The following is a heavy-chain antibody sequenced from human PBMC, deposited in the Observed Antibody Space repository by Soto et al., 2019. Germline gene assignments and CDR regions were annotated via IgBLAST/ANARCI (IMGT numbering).Heavy chain of an antibody. CDR1: GGTFSSYT. Sequence: GASVKVSCKASGGTFSSYTISWVRRAPGQGLEWMGRIIPILGIANYAQKFQGRVTITADKSTSTAYMELSSLRSEDTAVYYCAAGRGEDGYNFWAFDIWGQGTMVTVSS. CDR2: IIPILGIA. CDR3: AAGRGEDGYNFWAFDI. D-gene: IGHD5-12*01. V-gene: IGHV1-69*02. J-gene: IGHJ3*02.